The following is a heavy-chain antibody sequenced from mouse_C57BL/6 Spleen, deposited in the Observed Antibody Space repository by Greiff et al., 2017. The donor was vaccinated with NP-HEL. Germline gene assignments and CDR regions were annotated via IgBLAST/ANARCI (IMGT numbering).Heavy chain of an antibody. CDR3: ARQGQYYYGSSYDFDY. J-gene: IGHJ2*01. CDR1: GFTFSSYG. Sequence: EVQLVESGGDLVKPGGSLKLSCAAPGFTFSSYGMSWVRQTPDKRLEWVATISSGGSYTYYPDSVKGRFTISRDNAKNTLYLQMSSLKSEDTAMYYCARQGQYYYGSSYDFDYWGQGTTLTVSS. CDR2: ISSGGSYT. D-gene: IGHD1-1*01. V-gene: IGHV5-6*01.